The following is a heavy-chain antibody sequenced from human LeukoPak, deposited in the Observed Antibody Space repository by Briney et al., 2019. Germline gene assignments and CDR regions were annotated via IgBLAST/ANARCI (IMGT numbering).Heavy chain of an antibody. V-gene: IGHV4-4*07. CDR1: AASISSYY. D-gene: IGHD1-26*01. J-gene: IGHJ4*02. CDR2: IYTSGST. CDR3: ARDVPSTGSYQGPFDY. Sequence: SQTLSLTCTVSAASISSYYWSWLCQPAGKGLEWIGRIYTSGSTNYNPSLKSRVTMSVDTSRNQFSLKMSSVTAADTAVYYCARDVPSTGSYQGPFDYWGQGTLVTVSS.